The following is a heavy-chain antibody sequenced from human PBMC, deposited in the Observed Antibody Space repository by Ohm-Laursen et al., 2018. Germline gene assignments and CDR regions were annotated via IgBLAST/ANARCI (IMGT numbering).Heavy chain of an antibody. CDR1: GFTFSSYG. Sequence: SLRLSCAASGFTFSSYGMNWVRQAPGKGLEWVAIIWHDGSNKYYADSVKGRFTISRDNSKNTLYLQMNSLRAEDTAAYYCARHDGYGRWGQGTRVTVSS. D-gene: IGHD5-24*01. V-gene: IGHV3-33*01. CDR3: ARHDGYGR. CDR2: IWHDGSNK. J-gene: IGHJ4*02.